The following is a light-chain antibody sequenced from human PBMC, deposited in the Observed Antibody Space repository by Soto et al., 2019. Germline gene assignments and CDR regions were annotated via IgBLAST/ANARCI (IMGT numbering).Light chain of an antibody. Sequence: QSVLTQPASVSGSPGQSITISCTGTSSDVGGYNYVSWYQQHPGKAPKLMIYEVSNWPSGVSNRFSGSKSGNTASLTISGLQAEDEADYYCSSYTSSSIYVFGTGTKVTVL. J-gene: IGLJ1*01. CDR1: SSDVGGYNY. V-gene: IGLV2-14*01. CDR2: EVS. CDR3: SSYTSSSIYV.